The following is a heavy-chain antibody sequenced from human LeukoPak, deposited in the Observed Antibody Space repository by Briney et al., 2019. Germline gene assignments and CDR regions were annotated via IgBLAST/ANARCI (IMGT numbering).Heavy chain of an antibody. D-gene: IGHD6-13*01. CDR1: GFTFSSYA. CDR2: ISGSGGST. J-gene: IGHJ4*02. Sequence: GGSLRLSCAASGFTFSSYAMSWVRQAPGKGLEWVPAISGSGGSTYYADSVKGRFTISRDNSKNTLYLQMNSLRAEDTAVYYCAKDTSWAAAGDYFDYWGQGTLVTVSS. V-gene: IGHV3-23*01. CDR3: AKDTSWAAAGDYFDY.